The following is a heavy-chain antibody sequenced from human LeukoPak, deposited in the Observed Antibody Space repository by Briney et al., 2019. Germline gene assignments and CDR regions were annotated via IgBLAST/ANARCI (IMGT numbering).Heavy chain of an antibody. J-gene: IGHJ4*02. D-gene: IGHD1-26*01. V-gene: IGHV3-11*01. CDR2: ISSSGSTI. CDR3: ARDKYSGSYYSSFFPKGQDEYDY. Sequence: PGGSLRLSCAASGFTFSDYYMSWIRQAPGKGLEWVPYISSSGSTIYYADSVKGRFTISRDNAKNSLYLQMNSLRAEDTAVYYCARDKYSGSYYSSFFPKGQDEYDYWGQGTLVTVSS. CDR1: GFTFSDYY.